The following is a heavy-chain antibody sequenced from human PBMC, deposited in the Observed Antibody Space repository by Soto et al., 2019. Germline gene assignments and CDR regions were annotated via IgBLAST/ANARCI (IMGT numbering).Heavy chain of an antibody. D-gene: IGHD6-6*01. CDR2: INPNSGGT. V-gene: IGHV1-2*04. J-gene: IGHJ4*02. CDR1: GYTFTGYY. CDR3: ARAFSSSSYRYFDY. Sequence: ASVKVSCKASGYTFTGYYMHWVRQAPGQGLEWMGWINPNSGGTNYAQKFQGWVTMTRDTSISTAYMELSRLRSDDTAVYYCARAFSSSSYRYFDYWGQGSPVTVSS.